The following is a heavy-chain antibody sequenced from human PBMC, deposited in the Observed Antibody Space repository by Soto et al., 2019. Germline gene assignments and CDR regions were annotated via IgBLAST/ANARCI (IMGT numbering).Heavy chain of an antibody. CDR2: IYYSGST. Sequence: SETLSLTCTVSGGSIISCGYYWSLIRQHPGKGLEWIGYIYYSGSTYYNPSLKSRVTISVDTSKNQFSLKLSSVTAADTAVYYCARGYCSSTSCSMGWFDPWGQGTLVTVSS. J-gene: IGHJ5*02. V-gene: IGHV4-31*03. D-gene: IGHD2-2*01. CDR1: GGSIISCGYY. CDR3: ARGYCSSTSCSMGWFDP.